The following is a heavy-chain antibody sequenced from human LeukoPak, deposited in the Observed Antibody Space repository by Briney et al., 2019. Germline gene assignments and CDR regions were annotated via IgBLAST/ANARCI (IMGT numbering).Heavy chain of an antibody. CDR2: ISYDGSNK. CDR3: AKDLNSGGYDPSSGWYLALSGMDV. Sequence: GGSLRLSCAASGFTFSSYAMSWVRQAPGKGLEWVAVISYDGSNKYYADSVKGRFTISRDNSKNTLYLQMNSLRAEDTAVYYCAKDLNSGGYDPSSGWYLALSGMDVWGQGTTVTVSS. CDR1: GFTFSSYA. D-gene: IGHD6-19*01. J-gene: IGHJ6*02. V-gene: IGHV3-30*18.